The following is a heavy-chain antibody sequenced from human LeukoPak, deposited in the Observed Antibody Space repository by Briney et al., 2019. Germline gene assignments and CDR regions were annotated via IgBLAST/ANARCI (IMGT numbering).Heavy chain of an antibody. D-gene: IGHD3-22*01. CDR2: VSYDGGTN. V-gene: IGHV3-30*03. Sequence: PGGSLRLFCAPSGFTFSNHGMQWVSQAPGKGLECLEVVSYDGGTNFYADAVKGRFTISRDNSKNTLDLEMFSLRTEDTAVYYCARVRYDSSGYPFDYWGQGTLVTVSS. CDR3: ARVRYDSSGYPFDY. J-gene: IGHJ4*02. CDR1: GFTFSNHG.